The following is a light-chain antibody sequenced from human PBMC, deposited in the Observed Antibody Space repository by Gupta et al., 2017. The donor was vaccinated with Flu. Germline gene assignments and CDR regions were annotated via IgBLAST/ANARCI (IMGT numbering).Light chain of an antibody. CDR3: SSYTRSTTSIIAWV. CDR2: EVS. V-gene: IGLV2-14*01. CDR1: SSDLGGYNR. Sequence: QSALTQPASVSGSLGQSITISCTGTSSDLGGYNRVSWYQQHPGKAPKLIIYEVSNRPSGLSDRFPGSRSGNTASLTISGLQADDEADYYYSSYTRSTTSIIAWVFGGGTRLTVL. J-gene: IGLJ3*02.